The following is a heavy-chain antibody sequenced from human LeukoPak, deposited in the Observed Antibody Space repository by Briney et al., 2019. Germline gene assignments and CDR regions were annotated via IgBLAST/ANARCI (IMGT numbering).Heavy chain of an antibody. CDR3: AKDGRDGYNYPSYYFDY. CDR2: ISYDGSKQ. Sequence: GGSLRLSCAASGFTFSSYSMNWVRQAPGKGLEWVAVISYDGSKQYYADSVKGRFTISRDNSKNTLYLQMNSLRAEDTAVFYCAKDGRDGYNYPSYYFDYWGQGTLVTVSS. V-gene: IGHV3-30*18. CDR1: GFTFSSYS. J-gene: IGHJ4*02. D-gene: IGHD5-24*01.